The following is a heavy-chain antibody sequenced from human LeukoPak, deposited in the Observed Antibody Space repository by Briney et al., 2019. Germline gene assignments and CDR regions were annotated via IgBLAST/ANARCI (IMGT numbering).Heavy chain of an antibody. J-gene: IGHJ3*02. Sequence: GGSLRLSCEASGFTFSNYYMSWIRQAPGKGLEWVSYISSSGSTIYYADSVKGRFTISRDNAKNSLNLQLNSLRAEDTAVYYCARDRSSAFDIWGQGTMVTVSS. CDR2: ISSSGSTI. CDR1: GFTFSNYY. CDR3: ARDRSSAFDI. V-gene: IGHV3-11*01.